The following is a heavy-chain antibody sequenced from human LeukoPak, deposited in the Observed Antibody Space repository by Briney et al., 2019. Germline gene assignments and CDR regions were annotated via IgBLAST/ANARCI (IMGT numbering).Heavy chain of an antibody. V-gene: IGHV1-8*01. CDR3: ARGPEENGDSNWFDP. CDR2: MNPNSGNT. CDR1: GYTFTRYG. J-gene: IGHJ5*02. D-gene: IGHD4-17*01. Sequence: ASVKVSCKASGYTFTRYGINWVRQATGQGLEWMGSMNPNSGNTGYAQKFQSRVTMTRNTSISTAYMELSSLRSEDTAVYYCARGPEENGDSNWFDPWGQGTLVTVSS.